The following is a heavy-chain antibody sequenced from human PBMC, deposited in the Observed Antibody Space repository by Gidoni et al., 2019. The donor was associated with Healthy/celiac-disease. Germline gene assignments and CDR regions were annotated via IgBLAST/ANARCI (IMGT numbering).Heavy chain of an antibody. CDR2: INAGNGNT. V-gene: IGHV1-3*01. Sequence: VRQAPGQRLEWMGWINAGNGNTKYSQKFQGRVTITRDTSASTAYMELSSLRSEDTAVYYCARDKGSSGWYLPLDYWGQGTLVTVSS. J-gene: IGHJ4*02. CDR3: ARDKGSSGWYLPLDY. D-gene: IGHD6-19*01.